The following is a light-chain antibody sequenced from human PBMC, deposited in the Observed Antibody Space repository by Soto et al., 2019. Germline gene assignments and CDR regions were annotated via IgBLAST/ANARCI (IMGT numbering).Light chain of an antibody. CDR1: QTISTW. CDR3: QHYDSYSLT. V-gene: IGKV1-5*01. CDR2: DAS. Sequence: DIQMTQSPSTLSASVGDRVTITCRASQTISTWLAWYQQNPGKAPNLLIYDASNLESGVPSRFSGSGSGTEFTLTISSLQPDDFATYYCQHYDSYSLTFGQGTKVEIK. J-gene: IGKJ1*01.